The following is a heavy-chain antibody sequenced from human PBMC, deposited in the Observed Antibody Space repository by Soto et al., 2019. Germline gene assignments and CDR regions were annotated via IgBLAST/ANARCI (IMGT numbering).Heavy chain of an antibody. CDR3: ARDRQYYHFWGGYENEGPYGMDV. V-gene: IGHV4-38-2*01. Sequence: SETLSLTCAVSGYSISSGYYWGWIRQRPVKGLELIWTVYRSGSTYDKPSLKSPVTISVDTSKNQFSLILYSVTAADTAVYYCARDRQYYHFWGGYENEGPYGMDVWGQGTTVTGLL. CDR1: GYSISSGYY. J-gene: IGHJ6*02. D-gene: IGHD3-3*02. CDR2: VYRSGST.